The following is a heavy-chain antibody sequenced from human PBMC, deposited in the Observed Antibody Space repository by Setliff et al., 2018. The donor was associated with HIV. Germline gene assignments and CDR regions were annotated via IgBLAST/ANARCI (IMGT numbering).Heavy chain of an antibody. CDR3: ARQAASVDDYGDYFAY. V-gene: IGHV5-51*01. D-gene: IGHD4-17*01. Sequence: PGESLKISCKGSGYSFTSYWIGWVRQMPGKGLECMGIIYPGDSDTRYSPSFQGQVTISADKSISTAYLQWSSLQASDTAMYYCARQAASVDDYGDYFAYWGQGTLVTVSS. CDR1: GYSFTSYW. J-gene: IGHJ4*02. CDR2: IYPGDSDT.